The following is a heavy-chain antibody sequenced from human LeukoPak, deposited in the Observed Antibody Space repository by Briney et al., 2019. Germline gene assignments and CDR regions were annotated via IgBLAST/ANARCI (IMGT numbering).Heavy chain of an antibody. CDR2: IYTTGST. CDR1: GDSISIGSYY. CDR3: ARGSLGREVSAFFKN. V-gene: IGHV4-61*02. D-gene: IGHD5/OR15-5a*01. Sequence: PSETLSLTCSVSGDSISIGSYYWSWVRQPARKGPEWIGRIYTTGSTNYNPSLKSRVTISVDTSENQFSLRLSSVTAADTAVYYCARGSLGREVSAFFKNWGQGILVTVSS. J-gene: IGHJ4*02.